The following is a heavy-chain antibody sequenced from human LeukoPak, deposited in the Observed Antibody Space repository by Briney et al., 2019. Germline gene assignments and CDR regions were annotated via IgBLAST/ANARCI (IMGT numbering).Heavy chain of an antibody. CDR1: GYSFTSYW. J-gene: IGHJ4*02. D-gene: IGHD3-3*01. Sequence: GASLQISCKASGYSFTSYWIGWVRRMPGNPLEWMGSIYPGDSDTRYSSSFQGQVTISADKSISTAYLQWSSLKASDTAMYYCARRPNYDFWSGYYVYFDYWGQGTLVTVSS. CDR2: IYPGDSDT. CDR3: ARRPNYDFWSGYYVYFDY. V-gene: IGHV5-51*01.